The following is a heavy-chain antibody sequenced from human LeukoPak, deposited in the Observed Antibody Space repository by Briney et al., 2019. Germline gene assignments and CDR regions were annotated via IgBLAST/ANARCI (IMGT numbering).Heavy chain of an antibody. CDR1: GGSFSGYY. D-gene: IGHD7-27*01. CDR2: INHSGST. V-gene: IGHV4-34*01. J-gene: IGHJ4*02. CDR3: ARLTLTGSLN. Sequence: SGTLSLTCAVYGGSFSGYYWSWIRQPPGKGLEWIGEINHSGSTNYNPSLKSRVTISVDTSKNQFSLKLSPVTAADTAVYYCARLTLTGSLNWGQGTLVTVSS.